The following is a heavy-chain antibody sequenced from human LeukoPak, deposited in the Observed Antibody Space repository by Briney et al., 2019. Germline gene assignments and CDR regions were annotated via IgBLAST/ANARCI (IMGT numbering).Heavy chain of an antibody. CDR3: AIAAYDAFDI. V-gene: IGHV3-53*01. J-gene: IGHJ3*02. CDR2: IYSGGST. Sequence: GGSLRLSCAASGFTVSSNYMSWVRRAPGKGLEWVSVIYSGGSTYYADSVKGRFTISRDNSKNTLYLQMNSLRAEDTAVYYCAIAAYDAFDIWGQGTMVTVSS. CDR1: GFTVSSNY. D-gene: IGHD2-15*01.